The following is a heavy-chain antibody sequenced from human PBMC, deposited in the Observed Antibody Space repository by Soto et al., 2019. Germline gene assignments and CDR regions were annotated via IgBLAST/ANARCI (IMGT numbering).Heavy chain of an antibody. CDR2: IIPIFGTA. Sequence: QVQLVQSGAEVKKPGSSVKVSCKASGGTFSSYAISWVRQAPGQGLEWMGGIIPIFGTANYAQKFQGRVTITADESMRTAYMELRSLRSDETAVYYCSRGSKVVTPSIWGQGTMVTVSS. CDR3: SRGSKVVTPSI. J-gene: IGHJ3*02. CDR1: GGTFSSYA. D-gene: IGHD2-15*01. V-gene: IGHV1-69*12.